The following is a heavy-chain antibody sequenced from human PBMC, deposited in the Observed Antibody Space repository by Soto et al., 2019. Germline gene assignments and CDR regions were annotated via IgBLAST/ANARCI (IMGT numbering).Heavy chain of an antibody. D-gene: IGHD2-2*01. V-gene: IGHV4-61*08. CDR2: IYYSVST. Sequence: TSETLSLTCAVSGGSISSGGYSWSWIRQPPGKGLKWIGYIYYSVSTNHNPSLKSRVTISVDTFKNQFSLKLSSVTAADTAVYYCARVPLYCSSTSCYAPAYFDYWGQGTLVTVSS. CDR3: ARVPLYCSSTSCYAPAYFDY. J-gene: IGHJ4*02. CDR1: GGSISSGGYS.